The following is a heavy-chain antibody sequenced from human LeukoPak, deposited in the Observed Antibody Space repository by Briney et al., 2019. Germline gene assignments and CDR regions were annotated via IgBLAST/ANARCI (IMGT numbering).Heavy chain of an antibody. CDR3: ARDSGYCSSTSCYNNWFDP. Sequence: ASVKVSCKASGYTFTSYGISWVRQAPGQGLEWMGWISAYNGNTNYAQKLQGRVTMTADTSTSTAYMELRSLRSDDTAVYYCARDSGYCSSTSCYNNWFDPWGQGTPVTVSS. J-gene: IGHJ5*02. V-gene: IGHV1-18*01. CDR1: GYTFTSYG. CDR2: ISAYNGNT. D-gene: IGHD2-2*02.